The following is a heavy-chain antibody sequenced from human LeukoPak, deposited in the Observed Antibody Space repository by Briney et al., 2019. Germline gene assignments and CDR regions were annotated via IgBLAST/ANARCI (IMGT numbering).Heavy chain of an antibody. J-gene: IGHJ3*02. CDR3: AREHKWELGAFDI. CDR2: IYYSGNI. D-gene: IGHD1-26*01. V-gene: IGHV4-59*01. CDR1: GGSLSGYY. Sequence: SETLSLTCTVSGGSLSGYYWSWIRQPPGKGLEWIGYIYYSGNIDYNPSLKSRVTISVDTSKNQFSLKLSSVTAADTAVYYCAREHKWELGAFDIWGQGTMVTVSS.